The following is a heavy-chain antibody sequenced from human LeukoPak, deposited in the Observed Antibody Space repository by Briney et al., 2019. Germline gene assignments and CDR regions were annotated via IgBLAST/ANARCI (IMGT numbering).Heavy chain of an antibody. J-gene: IGHJ3*01. CDR1: GYTFTNYY. CDR2: INPTGTGT. CDR3: ARGNYGSGFDV. D-gene: IGHD1-7*01. V-gene: IGHV1-46*01. Sequence: EASVKVSCTASGYTFTNYYMHWVRQAPGQGLEWMGLINPTGTGTNYAQKFRGRVTMTRDTSTTTVYMELSSLTSEDTAVYYCARGNYGSGFDVWGQGTMVTVSS.